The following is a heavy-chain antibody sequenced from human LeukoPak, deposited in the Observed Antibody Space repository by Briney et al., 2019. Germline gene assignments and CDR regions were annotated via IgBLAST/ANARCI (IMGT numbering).Heavy chain of an antibody. J-gene: IGHJ4*02. CDR3: ARQEGAVAGTLVY. V-gene: IGHV5-51*01. CDR2: IYPDDSDT. CDR1: GYSFTKYW. D-gene: IGHD6-19*01. Sequence: GESLKISCKASGYSFTKYWIGWVRQMPGKGLEWMGIIYPDDSDTRYSPSFQGQVTISADKSISTAYLQWSSLKASDTAMYYCARQEGAVAGTLVYWGQGTQVTVSS.